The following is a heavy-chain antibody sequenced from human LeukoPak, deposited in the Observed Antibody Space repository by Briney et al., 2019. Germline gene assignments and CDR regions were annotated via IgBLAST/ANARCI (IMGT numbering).Heavy chain of an antibody. CDR1: GFTFSSYA. Sequence: GGSLSPPCAAPGFTFSSYAMHWVRQAPGKGLEWVAVISYDGSSKYYAASVKGRFTISTDNAKNTLYLQMISVRVEDTAVYYCVCLGLGGLSLDWGQGTLVTVSS. CDR3: VCLGLGGLSLD. CDR2: ISYDGSSK. V-gene: IGHV3-30*04. J-gene: IGHJ4*02. D-gene: IGHD3-16*01.